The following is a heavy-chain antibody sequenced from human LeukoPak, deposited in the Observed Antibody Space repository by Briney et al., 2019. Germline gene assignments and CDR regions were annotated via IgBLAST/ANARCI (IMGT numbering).Heavy chain of an antibody. CDR1: GGSISSTSYF. CDR2: VYYSGNT. J-gene: IGHJ1*01. Sequence: SETLSLTCTVSGGSISSTSYFWGWIRQPPREGLEWIGNVYYSGNTYYNPSLKSRFTISVDTSKNQFSLRLTSVTAADTAVYYCARVARYGGYTQYFQPWGQGTLVTVSS. CDR3: ARVARYGGYTQYFQP. V-gene: IGHV4-39*07. D-gene: IGHD2-15*01.